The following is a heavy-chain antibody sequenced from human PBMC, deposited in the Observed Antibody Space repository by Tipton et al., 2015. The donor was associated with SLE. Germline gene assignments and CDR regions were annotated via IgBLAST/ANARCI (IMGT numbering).Heavy chain of an antibody. CDR2: IYSGGST. CDR3: LGDLLGLVY. D-gene: IGHD3-10*01. CDR1: GFTFTNYA. J-gene: IGHJ4*02. V-gene: IGHV3-23*03. Sequence: SLRLSCAASGFTFTNYAMTWVRQPPGRGLEWVSIIYSGGSTYYADSVKGRFTISRDNSKNTLYLQMNSLRAEDSAVYYCLGDLLGLVYWGQGTLVTVSS.